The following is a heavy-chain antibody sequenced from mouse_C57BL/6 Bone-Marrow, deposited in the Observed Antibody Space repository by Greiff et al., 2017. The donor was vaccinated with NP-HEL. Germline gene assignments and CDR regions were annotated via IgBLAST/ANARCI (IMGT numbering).Heavy chain of an antibody. Sequence: EVQLQQSGAELVRPGASVKLSCTASGFNIKDDYMHWVKQRPEQGLEWIGWIDPENGDTEYASNFQGRATITADTSSNTAYLQLSSLTSEDTAVYYYTTPYEGQGTGVTVTA. CDR2: IDPENGDT. V-gene: IGHV14-4*01. CDR1: GFNIKDDY. J-gene: IGHJ3*01. CDR3: TTPY.